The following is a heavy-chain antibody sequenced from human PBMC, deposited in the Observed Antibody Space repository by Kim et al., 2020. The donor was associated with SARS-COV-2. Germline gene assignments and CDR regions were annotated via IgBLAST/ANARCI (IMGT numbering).Heavy chain of an antibody. CDR1: GFNFSSYS. Sequence: GGSLRLSCAASGFNFSSYSMNWVRQAPGKGLEWVSSISSSSSYIYYADSVKGRVTISRDNAKNSLYLQMNSLRAEDTAVYYCARDRRVPAANYYYGMDVWGQGTTVTVSS. V-gene: IGHV3-21*01. D-gene: IGHD2-2*01. CDR3: ARDRRVPAANYYYGMDV. J-gene: IGHJ6*02. CDR2: ISSSSSYI.